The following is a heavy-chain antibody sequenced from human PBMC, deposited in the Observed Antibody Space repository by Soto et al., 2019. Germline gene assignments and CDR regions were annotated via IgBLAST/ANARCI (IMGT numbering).Heavy chain of an antibody. J-gene: IGHJ3*02. CDR3: AKDKVDHNSVWDPFDI. CDR2: LGGSNSDT. D-gene: IGHD2-15*01. V-gene: IGHV3-23*01. CDR1: GFTFSDYA. Sequence: EEQPLESGGGLVQPGGSLRLSCAAPGFTFSDYAMSWVRQAPGKGLEWGSGLGGSNSDTHYAASVEGRFTVSRDNSRSTLCLQMNSLRVEDTAVYYCAKDKVDHNSVWDPFDIWGQGTMVTVSS.